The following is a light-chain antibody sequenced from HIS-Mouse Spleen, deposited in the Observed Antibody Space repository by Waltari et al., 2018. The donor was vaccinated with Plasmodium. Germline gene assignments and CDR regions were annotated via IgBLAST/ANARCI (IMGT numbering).Light chain of an antibody. J-gene: IGLJ2*01. CDR3: AAWDDSLSGVV. Sequence: QSVLTQPPSASGTPGPRVTISCSGSSSNIGSNYVYWYQQLPGTAPKLLIYRNNQRPSGVPDRFSGSKSGTSASLAISGLRSEDEADYYCAAWDDSLSGVVFGGGTK. CDR2: RNN. CDR1: SSNIGSNY. V-gene: IGLV1-47*01.